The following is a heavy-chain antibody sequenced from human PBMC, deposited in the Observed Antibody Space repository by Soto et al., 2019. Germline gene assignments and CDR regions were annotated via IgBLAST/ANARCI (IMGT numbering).Heavy chain of an antibody. Sequence: GGSLRISCAASGFTFSSYSMNWVRQAPGKGLEWVSYISSSSSTIYYADSVKGRFTISRDNAKNSLYLQMNSLRAEVIVVYYGASIEFLDYRAQRTLVPVSA. D-gene: IGHD2-21*01. V-gene: IGHV3-48*01. J-gene: IGHJ4*02. CDR3: ASIEFLDY. CDR2: ISSSSSTI. CDR1: GFTFSSYS.